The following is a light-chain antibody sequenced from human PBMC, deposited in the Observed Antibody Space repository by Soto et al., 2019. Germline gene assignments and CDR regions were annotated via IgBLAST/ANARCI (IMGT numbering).Light chain of an antibody. CDR2: GSS. Sequence: EIVMTQSPATLSVSPGERATLSCRASQSVSSNLAWYQQKPGQAPRLLMYGSSIRATGIPARFSGSGSGTEFTLTISSLQSEDFAVYYCQQHDNLWTCGQGTKVDIK. V-gene: IGKV3-15*01. J-gene: IGKJ1*01. CDR3: QQHDNLWT. CDR1: QSVSSN.